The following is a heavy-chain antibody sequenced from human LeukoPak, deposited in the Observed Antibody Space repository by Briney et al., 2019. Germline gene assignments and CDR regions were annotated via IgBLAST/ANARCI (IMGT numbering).Heavy chain of an antibody. CDR3: ARGPDYTSGSPYLDY. CDR2: IIPILGIA. CDR1: GGTFSTYT. D-gene: IGHD3-10*01. V-gene: IGHV1-69*02. Sequence: SVKVSCKASGGTFSTYTISWVRQAPGQGLEWMGRIIPILGIANYAQKFQGRVTITADKSTSTAYMELSSLRSEDTAVYYCARGPDYTSGSPYLDYWGQGTLATVSS. J-gene: IGHJ4*02.